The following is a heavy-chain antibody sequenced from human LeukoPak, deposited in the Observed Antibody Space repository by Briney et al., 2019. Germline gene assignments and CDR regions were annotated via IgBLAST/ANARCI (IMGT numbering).Heavy chain of an antibody. J-gene: IGHJ4*02. V-gene: IGHV4-34*01. CDR3: ARGGMSSPFDY. D-gene: IGHD2-2*01. CDR1: GGSFSGYY. Sequence: PSETLSLTCAVYGGSFSGYYWSWIRQPPGKGLEWIGEINHSGSTNYNPSLKSRVTISVDTSKNQFSLKLRSVTAADTAVYYCARGGMSSPFDYWGQGTLVTVSS. CDR2: INHSGST.